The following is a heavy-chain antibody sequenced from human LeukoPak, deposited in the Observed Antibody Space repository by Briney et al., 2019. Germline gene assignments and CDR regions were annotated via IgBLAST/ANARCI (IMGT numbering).Heavy chain of an antibody. D-gene: IGHD6-6*01. CDR1: GFTVSSNY. CDR3: ARGGSSSTTPFDS. V-gene: IGHV3-53*01. CDR2: IYADGST. J-gene: IGHJ4*02. Sequence: GGSLRLSCAASGFTVSSNYMSWVRQAPGKGLQWVSVIYADGSTFYAESVKGRFTISRDNSKNTLYLQMNSLRAEDTAVFFCARGGSSSTTPFDSWGQGTLVTVSS.